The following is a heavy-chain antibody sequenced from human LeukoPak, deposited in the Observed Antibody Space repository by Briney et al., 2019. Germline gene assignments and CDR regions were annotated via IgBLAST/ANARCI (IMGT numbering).Heavy chain of an antibody. CDR2: INHSGST. D-gene: IGHD3-3*01. CDR1: GGSFSGYY. J-gene: IGHJ4*02. Sequence: PSDTLSLTCAVYGGSFSGYYWSWLRQPPGKGLEWMGEINHSGSTNYNPSLKSRVTISVATSKNQFSLKLSSVTAADTAVYYCARGRAYYDFWSGYHSHFDYWGQGTLVTASS. CDR3: ARGRAYYDFWSGYHSHFDY. V-gene: IGHV4-34*01.